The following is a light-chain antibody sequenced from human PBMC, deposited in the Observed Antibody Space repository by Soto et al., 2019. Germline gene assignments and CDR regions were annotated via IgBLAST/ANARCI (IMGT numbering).Light chain of an antibody. CDR3: SSYTSSTLVV. J-gene: IGLJ2*01. V-gene: IGLV2-14*01. Sequence: QSVLTQPASVSGSPGQSITISCTGTSSDVGGYNYVSWYQQHPGKAPKLMIYDVSNRPSGVSNRFSGSKSGNTASLTISGVQAEDEADYYCSSYTSSTLVVFGGGTKLTVL. CDR2: DVS. CDR1: SSDVGGYNY.